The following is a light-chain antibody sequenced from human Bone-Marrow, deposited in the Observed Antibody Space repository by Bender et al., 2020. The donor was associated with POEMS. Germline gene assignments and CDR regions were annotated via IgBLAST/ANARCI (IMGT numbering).Light chain of an antibody. Sequence: QSVLTQPPSASGTPGQRVTISCSGSNSNIGTNAVNWYQQFPGTAPKLLIYSDNQRPSGVPDRFYAFKSGTSASLAISGLQSEDEADYYCAAWDAGLRGGVFGGGTKRTVL. V-gene: IGLV1-44*01. CDR2: SDN. CDR3: AAWDAGLRGGV. CDR1: NSNIGTNA. J-gene: IGLJ3*02.